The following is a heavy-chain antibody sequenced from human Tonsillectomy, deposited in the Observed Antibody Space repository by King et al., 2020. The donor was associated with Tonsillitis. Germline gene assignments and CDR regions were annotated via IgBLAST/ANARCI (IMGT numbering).Heavy chain of an antibody. Sequence: VQLQQWGAGLLKPSETLSLTCAVYGGSFSGYYWSWIRQPPGKGLEWIGEINHSGSTNYNPSLKSRVTISVDTSKNQFSLKLSSVTAADTAVYYCARVLYSSVYYTSSFDYWGQGTLVTVSS. CDR2: INHSGST. D-gene: IGHD3-22*01. CDR1: GGSFSGYY. CDR3: ARVLYSSVYYTSSFDY. V-gene: IGHV4-34*01. J-gene: IGHJ4*02.